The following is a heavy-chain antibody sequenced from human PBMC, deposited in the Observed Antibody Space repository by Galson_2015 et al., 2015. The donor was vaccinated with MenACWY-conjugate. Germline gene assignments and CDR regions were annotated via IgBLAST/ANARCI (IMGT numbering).Heavy chain of an antibody. CDR2: INSDGSST. CDR3: AQYCSSTSCYAGKGA. D-gene: IGHD2-2*01. V-gene: IGHV3-74*01. Sequence: WVSRINSDGSSTGYAASVKGRFTISRDNAKNTLYLQMNSQRAEDTAVYYCAQYCSSTSCYAGKGAWGQGTLVTVSS. J-gene: IGHJ5*02.